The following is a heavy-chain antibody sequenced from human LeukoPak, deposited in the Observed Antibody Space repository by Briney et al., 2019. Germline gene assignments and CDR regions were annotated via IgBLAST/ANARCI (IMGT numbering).Heavy chain of an antibody. CDR3: AMIGYCSSTSCYTSTYGMDV. J-gene: IGHJ6*02. CDR2: ISSSGSTI. CDR1: GFTFSSHA. D-gene: IGHD2-2*02. V-gene: IGHV3-11*01. Sequence: GGSLRLSCTPSGFTFSSHAMSWIRQAPGKGLEWVSYISSSGSTIYYADSVKGRFTISRDNAKNSLYLQMNSLRAEDTAVYYCAMIGYCSSTSCYTSTYGMDVWGQGTTVTVSS.